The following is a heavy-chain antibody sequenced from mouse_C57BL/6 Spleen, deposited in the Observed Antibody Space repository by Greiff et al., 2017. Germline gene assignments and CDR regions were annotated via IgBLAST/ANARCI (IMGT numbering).Heavy chain of an antibody. Sequence: QVQLQQPGAELVKPGASVKLSCKASGYTFTSYWMHWVKQRPGQGLEWIGMIHPNSGSTNYNEKFKSKATLTVDKSSSTAYMQLSSLTSEDSAVYYCARWRYGSSYVDYWGQGTTLTVSS. CDR2: IHPNSGST. CDR1: GYTFTSYW. V-gene: IGHV1-64*01. CDR3: ARWRYGSSYVDY. D-gene: IGHD1-1*01. J-gene: IGHJ2*01.